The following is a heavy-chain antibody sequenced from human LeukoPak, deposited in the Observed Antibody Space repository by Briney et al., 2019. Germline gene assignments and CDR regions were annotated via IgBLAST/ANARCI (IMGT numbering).Heavy chain of an antibody. Sequence: GGSLRLSWAASGFTFSSYGMHWVRQAPGKGLEWVSYISSSGSTIYYADSVKGRFTISRDNAKNSLYLQMNSLRAEDTAVYYCAGDSATIRGFDYWGQGTLVTVSS. CDR1: GFTFSSYG. CDR2: ISSSGSTI. CDR3: AGDSATIRGFDY. J-gene: IGHJ4*02. D-gene: IGHD5-24*01. V-gene: IGHV3-48*04.